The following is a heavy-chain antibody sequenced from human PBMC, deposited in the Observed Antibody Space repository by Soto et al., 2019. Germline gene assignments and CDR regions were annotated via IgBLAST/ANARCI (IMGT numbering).Heavy chain of an antibody. CDR2: VYYSGST. CDR3: ARATYYYDRSGYLYSFEY. D-gene: IGHD3-22*01. Sequence: SETLSLTCTVSGGSISTYYWSWIRQPPGKGLEWIGYVYYSGSTNYSPSLKSRVTTSVDTSKNQFSLKLTSVTAADTAVYYCARATYYYDRSGYLYSFEYWGQG. J-gene: IGHJ4*02. CDR1: GGSISTYY. V-gene: IGHV4-59*01.